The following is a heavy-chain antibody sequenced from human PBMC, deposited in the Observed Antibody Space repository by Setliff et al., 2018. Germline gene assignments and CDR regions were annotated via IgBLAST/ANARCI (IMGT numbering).Heavy chain of an antibody. CDR3: ARDSRPSSSWYLSDAFDI. Sequence: ASVKVSCKTSGYPFTNYGLSWVRQAPGQGLEWMGWISAYNGNTNYAQKLQGRVTMTTDTSTSTAYMELRSLRSDDTAVYYCARDSRPSSSWYLSDAFDIWGQGTMVTVS. CDR1: GYPFTNYG. J-gene: IGHJ3*02. CDR2: ISAYNGNT. D-gene: IGHD6-13*01. V-gene: IGHV1-18*01.